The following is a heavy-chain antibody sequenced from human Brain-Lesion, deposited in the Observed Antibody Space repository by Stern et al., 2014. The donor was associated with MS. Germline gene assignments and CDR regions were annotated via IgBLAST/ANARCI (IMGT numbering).Heavy chain of an antibody. D-gene: IGHD3-3*01. V-gene: IGHV1-2*02. CDR1: GYIFTGYY. Sequence: VQLVESGAEVKKPGASVKVSCKTSGYIFTGYYIHWVRQAPGQGLEGMAWIKPNNGGTKYAQKFQGRVTMSRDTSISTAYVELSSLTSDDTAVYYCARDQRGITIFGVVTDYYYLGMDVWGQGTTVTVSS. J-gene: IGHJ6*02. CDR3: ARDQRGITIFGVVTDYYYLGMDV. CDR2: IKPNNGGT.